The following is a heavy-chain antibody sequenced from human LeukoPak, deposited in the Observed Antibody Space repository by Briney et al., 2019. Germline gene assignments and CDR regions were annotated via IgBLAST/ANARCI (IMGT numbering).Heavy chain of an antibody. J-gene: IGHJ4*02. CDR2: IIPIFGTA. Sequence: SVKVSCKASGGTFSSYAISWVRQAPGQGLEWMGGIIPIFGTANYAQKFQGRVTITADESTSTAYMELSSLRSEDTAVYYCARGLYCGGDCYYYFDYRGQGTLVTVSS. CDR1: GGTFSSYA. V-gene: IGHV1-69*13. CDR3: ARGLYCGGDCYYYFDY. D-gene: IGHD2-21*01.